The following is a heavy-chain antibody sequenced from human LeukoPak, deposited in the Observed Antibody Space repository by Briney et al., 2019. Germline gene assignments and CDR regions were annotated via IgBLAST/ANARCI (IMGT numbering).Heavy chain of an antibody. CDR2: ISSSSSSAI. V-gene: IGHV3-48*02. J-gene: IGHJ4*02. CDR3: ARVDYFDS. CDR1: GFTFSSYS. Sequence: GGSLRLSCAVSGFTFSSYSMSWVRQAPGKGLEWLSYISSSSSSAIYYADSVKGRFTISRDNAKNSVYLQMNSLRDEDTAVYYCARVDYFDSWGQGTLVTVSS.